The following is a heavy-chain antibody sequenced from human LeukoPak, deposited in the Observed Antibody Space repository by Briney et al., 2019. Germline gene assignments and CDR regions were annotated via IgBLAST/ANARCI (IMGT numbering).Heavy chain of an antibody. V-gene: IGHV3-13*01. CDR1: GFTFSSYD. J-gene: IGHJ4*02. CDR3: ARDPYDSSGYYYGYFDY. CDR2: IGTAGDT. D-gene: IGHD3-22*01. Sequence: TGGSLRLSCAASGFTFSSYDMHWVRQATGKGLEWVSAIGTAGDTYYPGSVKGRFTISRENAKNSLYLQMNSLRAEDTAVYYCARDPYDSSGYYYGYFDYWGQGTLVTVSS.